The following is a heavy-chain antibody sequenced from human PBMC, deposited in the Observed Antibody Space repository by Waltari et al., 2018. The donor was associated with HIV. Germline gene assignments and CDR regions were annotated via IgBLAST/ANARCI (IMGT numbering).Heavy chain of an antibody. Sequence: QLQLQESGPGLVKPSETLSLTCTVSVGSISSSSYYWGWIRQPPGKWLEWIGSINYIGSTYYNAHLKSRVTISVETAKNQFSRMLSSVTAADTAVYYCARFSNHGWSPYFDYWGQGTLVTVSS. CDR2: INYIGST. V-gene: IGHV4-39*01. CDR1: VGSISSSSYY. J-gene: IGHJ4*02. D-gene: IGHD4-4*01. CDR3: ARFSNHGWSPYFDY.